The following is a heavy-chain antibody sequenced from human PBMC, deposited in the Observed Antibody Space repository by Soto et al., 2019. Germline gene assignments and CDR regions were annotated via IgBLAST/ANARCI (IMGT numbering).Heavy chain of an antibody. CDR2: INHSGST. Sequence: SKTLSLTCAVYGGSFSGYYWSWIRQPPGKGLEWIGEINHSGSTNYNPSLKSRVTISVDTSKNQFSLKLSSVTAADTAVYYCARAGAAAGERLAYYYYGMDVWGQGTTVTVSS. CDR3: ARAGAAAGERLAYYYYGMDV. J-gene: IGHJ6*02. CDR1: GGSFSGYY. D-gene: IGHD6-13*01. V-gene: IGHV4-34*01.